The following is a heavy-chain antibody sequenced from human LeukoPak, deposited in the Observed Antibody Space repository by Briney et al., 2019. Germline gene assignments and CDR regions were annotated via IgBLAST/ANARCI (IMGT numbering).Heavy chain of an antibody. CDR1: GFTFSSYS. V-gene: IGHV3-48*04. CDR3: ARKPPYYDFWSGYYFSSSYYYYMDV. J-gene: IGHJ6*03. CDR2: ISSSSSTI. Sequence: GGSLRLSCAASGFTFSSYSMNWVRQAPGKGMEWVSYISSSSSTIYYADSVKGRFTISRDNAKNSLYLQMNSLRAEDTAVYYCARKPPYYDFWSGYYFSSSYYYYMDVWGKGTTVTVSS. D-gene: IGHD3-3*01.